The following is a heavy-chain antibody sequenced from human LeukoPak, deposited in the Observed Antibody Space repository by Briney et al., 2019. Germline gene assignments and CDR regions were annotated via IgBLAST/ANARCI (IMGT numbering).Heavy chain of an antibody. CDR1: GFTFSSYG. Sequence: TGGSLRLSCAASGFTFSSYGMHWVRQAPGKGLEWVAVISYDGSNKYYADSVKGRFTISRDNSKNTLYLQMNSLRAEDTAVYYCAKPPRTTDYYYYYGMDVWGQGTMVAVSS. J-gene: IGHJ6*02. CDR3: AKPPRTTDYYYYYGMDV. CDR2: ISYDGSNK. D-gene: IGHD1-14*01. V-gene: IGHV3-30*18.